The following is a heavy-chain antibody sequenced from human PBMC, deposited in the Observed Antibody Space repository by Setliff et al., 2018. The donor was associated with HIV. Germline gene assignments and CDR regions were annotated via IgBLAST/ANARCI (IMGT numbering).Heavy chain of an antibody. D-gene: IGHD3-22*01. CDR2: INPSGGGT. CDR1: GYTFTAYY. J-gene: IGHJ3*02. V-gene: IGHV1-46*01. Sequence: GSVKVSCKASGYTFTAYYMHWVRQAPGQGLEWMGIINPSGGGTNFAQKFQGRVTMTRDTSTSTVYMELNSLRSEDTAVYYCARVHDGTTTGAFDIWGQGTLVTVSS. CDR3: ARVHDGTTTGAFDI.